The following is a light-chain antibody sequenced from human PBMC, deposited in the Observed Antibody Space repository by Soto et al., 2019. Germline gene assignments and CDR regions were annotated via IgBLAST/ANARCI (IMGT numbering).Light chain of an antibody. CDR2: KAS. Sequence: DIQMTQSPSTLSASVGDRVTITCRASQSVSSWLAWHQQKPGKAPNLLIYKASSLESGVPSRFSGSRSGTQFTLTISSLQPDDVATYYCQQYDSYPWTSGQGTKVEIK. J-gene: IGKJ1*01. V-gene: IGKV1-5*03. CDR3: QQYDSYPWT. CDR1: QSVSSW.